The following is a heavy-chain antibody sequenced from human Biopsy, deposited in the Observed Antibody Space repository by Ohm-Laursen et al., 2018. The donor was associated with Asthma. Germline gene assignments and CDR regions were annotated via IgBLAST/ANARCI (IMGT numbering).Heavy chain of an antibody. CDR2: INSVFGTT. Sequence: SVKVSCKPLGGTFNTYAIGWVRQAPGQGLEWMGGINSVFGTTTYPQKFQDRVTITADDSTSTVYIELSSLRSEDTAVYYCARKAGSCISRTCYSLDFWGQGTLVTVSS. J-gene: IGHJ4*02. CDR1: GGTFNTYA. CDR3: ARKAGSCISRTCYSLDF. D-gene: IGHD2-2*01. V-gene: IGHV1-69*13.